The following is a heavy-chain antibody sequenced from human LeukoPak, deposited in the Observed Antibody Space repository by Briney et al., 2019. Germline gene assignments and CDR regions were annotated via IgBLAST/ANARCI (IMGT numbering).Heavy chain of an antibody. J-gene: IGHJ5*02. Sequence: ASVKVSCKASGYSFTSYTMNWVRQAPGQGLEWMGWINTDTGNPTYAQGFTGRFVFSLDTSVSAAYLQISSLKAEDTAVYYCARKSNIWFGDYSPFDPWGQGTLVTVSS. CDR2: INTDTGNP. V-gene: IGHV7-4-1*02. CDR1: GYSFTSYT. D-gene: IGHD3-10*01. CDR3: ARKSNIWFGDYSPFDP.